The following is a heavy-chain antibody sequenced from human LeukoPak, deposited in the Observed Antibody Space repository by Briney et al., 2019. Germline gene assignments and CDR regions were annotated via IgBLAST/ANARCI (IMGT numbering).Heavy chain of an antibody. CDR2: ISGSGGST. J-gene: IGHJ4*02. Sequence: PGGSLRLSCAASGFTFSSYGMSWVRQAPGKGLEWVSAISGSGGSTYYADSVKGRFTISRDNSKNTLYLQMNSLRAEDTAVYYCARGSSYTSSWHEDYWGQGILVTVSS. V-gene: IGHV3-23*01. D-gene: IGHD6-13*01. CDR3: ARGSSYTSSWHEDY. CDR1: GFTFSSYG.